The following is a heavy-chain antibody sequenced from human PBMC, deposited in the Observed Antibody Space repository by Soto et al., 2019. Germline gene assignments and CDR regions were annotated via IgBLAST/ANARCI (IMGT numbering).Heavy chain of an antibody. CDR1: GFRFDDYG. Sequence: GGSLRLSCEVSGFRFDDYGMHWVRQAPGKGLEWIAGISRDSRSISYGASMKGRFTISRDNAKNSLYLQLNSLRADDTAFYYCVKDALTTVAYYFDYWGQGALVTVSS. CDR2: ISRDSRSI. J-gene: IGHJ4*02. V-gene: IGHV3-9*01. D-gene: IGHD4-17*01. CDR3: VKDALTTVAYYFDY.